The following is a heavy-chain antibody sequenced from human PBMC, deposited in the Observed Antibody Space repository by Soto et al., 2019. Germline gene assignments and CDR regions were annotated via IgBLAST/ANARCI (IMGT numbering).Heavy chain of an antibody. Sequence: XSGQVSFQASCYTFTSYGISWVRQGPGQGLEWMGWISAYNGNTNYAQKLQGRVTMTTDTSTSTAYMELRSLRSDDTAVYYCARDDVTTTGSDYWGQGTLVTVSS. CDR3: ARDDVTTTGSDY. V-gene: IGHV1-18*01. D-gene: IGHD4-17*01. CDR2: ISAYNGNT. CDR1: CYTFTSYG. J-gene: IGHJ4*02.